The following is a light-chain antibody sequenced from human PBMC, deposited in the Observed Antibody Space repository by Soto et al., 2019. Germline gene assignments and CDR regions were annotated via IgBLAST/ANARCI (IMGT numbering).Light chain of an antibody. Sequence: EVVLTQSPGTLSLSPGERATLSCRTSQSSSSLAWYQQKPGQAPRLLIYGVSSRPTGIPDRFSGSGSGTDFTLPTSRREPEDFALYYCRHYGPSGGFIFAPGTKVDIK. CDR2: GVS. CDR3: RHYGPSGGFI. V-gene: IGKV3-20*01. J-gene: IGKJ3*01. CDR1: QSSSS.